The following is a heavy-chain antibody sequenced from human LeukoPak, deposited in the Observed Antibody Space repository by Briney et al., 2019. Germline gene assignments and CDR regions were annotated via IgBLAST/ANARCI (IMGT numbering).Heavy chain of an antibody. CDR2: IYHSGST. CDR3: ARRPLDDAFDI. CDR1: GGSISSGGYS. J-gene: IGHJ3*02. D-gene: IGHD1-1*01. V-gene: IGHV4-30-2*01. Sequence: SETLSLTCAVSGGSISSGGYSWSWIRQPPGKGLEWIGYIYHSGSTFYNPSLKSRVTTSVVRSKNQLSLQLYSVTAADTAVYYCARRPLDDAFDIWGQGTMVTVSS.